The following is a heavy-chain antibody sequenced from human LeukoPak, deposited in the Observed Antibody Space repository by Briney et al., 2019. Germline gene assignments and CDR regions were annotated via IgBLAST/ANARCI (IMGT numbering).Heavy chain of an antibody. CDR1: GGSISSSSYY. CDR3: ARHWVVVTARDNWFDP. CDR2: IYYSGST. V-gene: IGHV4-39*01. Sequence: SETLSPTCTVSGGSISSSSYYWGWIRQPPGKGLEWIGSIYYSGSTYYNPSLKSRVTISVDTSKNQFSLKLSSVTAADTAVYYCARHWVVVTARDNWFDPWGQGTLVTVSS. J-gene: IGHJ5*02. D-gene: IGHD2-21*02.